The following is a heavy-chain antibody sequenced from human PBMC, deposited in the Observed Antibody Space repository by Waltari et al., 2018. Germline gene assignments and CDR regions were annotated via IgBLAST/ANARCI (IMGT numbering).Heavy chain of an antibody. CDR3: ARGFTLILGP. Sequence: EMQLVESEGGLVQPGGSLTLSCTASGFDENRNDMSWVRQAPGKGPEWVSVLYSDGRTFYADSVKGRFTISRHDSKNTLYLQLNSLTPDDTAVYYCARGFTLILGPWGQGALVTVSS. CDR2: LYSDGRT. CDR1: GFDENRND. J-gene: IGHJ5*02. D-gene: IGHD3-16*01. V-gene: IGHV3-53*04.